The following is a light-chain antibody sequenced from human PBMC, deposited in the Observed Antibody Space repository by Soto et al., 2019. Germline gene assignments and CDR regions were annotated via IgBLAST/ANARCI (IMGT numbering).Light chain of an antibody. Sequence: QSVLTQPPSASGTPGQRVTISCSGSSSNIGSNTVNWYQQLPGTAPKLLIYSNNQRPSGVPYRFSGSKSGTSASLAISGLQSEDEADYYCAAWDDSLNGHYVFGTGTKVTVL. CDR2: SNN. J-gene: IGLJ1*01. CDR1: SSNIGSNT. V-gene: IGLV1-44*01. CDR3: AAWDDSLNGHYV.